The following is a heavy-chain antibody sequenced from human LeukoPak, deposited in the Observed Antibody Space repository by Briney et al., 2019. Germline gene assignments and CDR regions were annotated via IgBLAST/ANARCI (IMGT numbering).Heavy chain of an antibody. J-gene: IGHJ4*02. Sequence: PSETLSLTCTVSGGSISSSSYYWGWIRQPPGKGLEWIGSIYYSGSTYYNPSLKSRVTISVDTSKNQFSLKLSSVTAADTAVYCCARDSPTDYWGQGTLVTVSS. V-gene: IGHV4-39*07. CDR1: GGSISSSSYY. CDR2: IYYSGST. CDR3: ARDSPTDY.